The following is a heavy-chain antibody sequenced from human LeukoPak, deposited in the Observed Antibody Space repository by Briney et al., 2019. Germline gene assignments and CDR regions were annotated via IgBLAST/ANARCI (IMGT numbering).Heavy chain of an antibody. Sequence: GGSLRLSCVASGFTFGNYWMSWVRQAPGKGLKFVANIKRDGSYKNYVDSVKGRFTISRDNAENSVHLQMHSLRAEDTAIYYCARDPGSSSFDYWGQGALVIVSS. CDR2: IKRDGSYK. D-gene: IGHD6-13*01. CDR1: GFTFGNYW. V-gene: IGHV3-7*01. J-gene: IGHJ4*01. CDR3: ARDPGSSSFDY.